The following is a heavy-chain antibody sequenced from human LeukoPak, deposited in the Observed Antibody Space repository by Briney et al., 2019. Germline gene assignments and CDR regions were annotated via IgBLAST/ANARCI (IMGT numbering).Heavy chain of an antibody. V-gene: IGHV4-34*01. D-gene: IGHD6-13*01. Sequence: PSETLSLTCAVYGGSFSGYYWSWIRQPPGKGLEWIGEINHSGSTNYNPSLKSRVTISVDTSKNQFSLKLSSGTAADTAVYYCARQIASAGTAGFDFWGQGTLVTVSS. CDR3: ARQIASAGTAGFDF. J-gene: IGHJ4*02. CDR1: GGSFSGYY. CDR2: INHSGST.